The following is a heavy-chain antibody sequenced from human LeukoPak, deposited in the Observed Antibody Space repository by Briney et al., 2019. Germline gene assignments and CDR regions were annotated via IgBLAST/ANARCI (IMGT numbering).Heavy chain of an antibody. Sequence: GGSLRLSCAASGFTFSSYSMNWVRQAPGKGLEWVSYISSSSSTIYYADSVKGRFTISRDNAKNSLYLQMNSLGAEDTAVCYCARGRYCSSTSCHYFDYWGQGTLVTVSS. D-gene: IGHD2-2*01. CDR3: ARGRYCSSTSCHYFDY. CDR1: GFTFSSYS. CDR2: ISSSSSTI. J-gene: IGHJ4*02. V-gene: IGHV3-48*04.